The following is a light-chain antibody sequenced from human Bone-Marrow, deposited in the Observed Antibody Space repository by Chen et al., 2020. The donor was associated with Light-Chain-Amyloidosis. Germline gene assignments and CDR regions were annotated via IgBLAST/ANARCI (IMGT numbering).Light chain of an antibody. V-gene: IGLV2-14*01. CDR2: EVT. CDR1: SSDVGGVNP. J-gene: IGLJ1*01. Sequence: QSALTQPASVSGSPGQAITISCTGTSSDVGGVNPVSWYQQHPDKAPKLMIYEVTNRPSWVPDRFSGSKSDNTASLTISGLQTEDEADNFCSSYTITNTLVFGSGTRVTVL. CDR3: SSYTITNTLV.